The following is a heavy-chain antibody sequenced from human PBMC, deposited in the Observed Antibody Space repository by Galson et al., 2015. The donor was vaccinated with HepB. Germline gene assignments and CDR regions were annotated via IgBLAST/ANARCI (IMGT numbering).Heavy chain of an antibody. Sequence: QSGAEVKEAGESLRISCKGSGYSFSGYWISWVRQMPGKGLEWMGIIYPDDSDTRYSPSFQGQVTISADKSISTAYLQWSSLKASDTAMYYCARRSSSAAGGRGLDVWGQGTTLTVSS. CDR1: GYSFSGYW. CDR3: ARRSSSAAGGRGLDV. J-gene: IGHJ6*02. V-gene: IGHV5-51*01. CDR2: IYPDDSDT. D-gene: IGHD6-6*01.